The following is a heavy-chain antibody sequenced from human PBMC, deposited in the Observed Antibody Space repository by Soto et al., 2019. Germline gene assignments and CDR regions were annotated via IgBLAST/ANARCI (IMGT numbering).Heavy chain of an antibody. V-gene: IGHV3-23*01. CDR3: AKLYDSSGPDY. D-gene: IGHD3-22*01. CDR2: XSGSGXST. CDR1: GFTFGSYA. Sequence: GXSXRLSCAASGFTFGSYAMSWVRQAPGKGLEWVSAXSGSGXSTYYAESVKGXFTISRDXTKNTLYLQMNSLRAEDKDVYYCAKLYDSSGPDYWGQGTLVTVSS. J-gene: IGHJ4*02.